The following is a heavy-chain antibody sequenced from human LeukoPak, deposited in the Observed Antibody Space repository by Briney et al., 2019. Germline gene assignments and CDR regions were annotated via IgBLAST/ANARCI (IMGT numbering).Heavy chain of an antibody. CDR1: GDSISTYSYA. D-gene: IGHD1-20*01. CDR2: IYTSGST. Sequence: SETLSLTCTVSGDSISTYSYAWSWIRQPAGKGLEWIGRIYTSGSTNYNPSLKSRVTISVDTSKNQFSLKLSSVTAADTAVYYCAREYNWNQGIDYWGQGTLVTVSS. CDR3: AREYNWNQGIDY. V-gene: IGHV4-61*02. J-gene: IGHJ4*02.